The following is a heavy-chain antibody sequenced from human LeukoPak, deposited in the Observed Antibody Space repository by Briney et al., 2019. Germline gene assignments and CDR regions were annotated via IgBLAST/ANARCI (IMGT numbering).Heavy chain of an antibody. CDR3: AKDGQLAY. CDR2: SRNGG. CDR1: GFSLLGYD. Sequence: GGSLRLSCAASGFSLLGYDMHWARQAPGKGLEWVAFSRNGGYYAESVRGRFTISTDNSKNTLYLHMNSLRPEDTAMYYCAKDGQLAYWGQGTLVTVSS. J-gene: IGHJ4*02. V-gene: IGHV3-30*02. D-gene: IGHD5-12*01.